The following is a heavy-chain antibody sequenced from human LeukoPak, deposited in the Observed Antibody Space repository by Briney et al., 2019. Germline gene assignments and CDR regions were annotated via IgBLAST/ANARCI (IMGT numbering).Heavy chain of an antibody. CDR3: ARGSPRGLFWSGYLLDGYDY. CDR1: GYTFTSYD. J-gene: IGHJ4*02. CDR2: MNPNSGNT. Sequence: ASVKVSCKASGYTFTSYDINWVRQATGQGLEWMGWMNPNSGNTGYAQKFQGRVTMTRNTSISTAYMELSSLRSEDTAVYYCARGSPRGLFWSGYLLDGYDYWGQGTLVTVSS. D-gene: IGHD3-3*01. V-gene: IGHV1-8*01.